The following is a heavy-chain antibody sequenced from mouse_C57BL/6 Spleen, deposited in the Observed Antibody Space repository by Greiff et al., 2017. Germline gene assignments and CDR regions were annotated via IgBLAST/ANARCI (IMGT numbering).Heavy chain of an antibody. CDR3: ARRVYYDYPAWFAY. J-gene: IGHJ3*01. V-gene: IGHV1-85*01. Sequence: QVQLQQSGPELVKPGASVKLSCKASGYTFTSYDINWVKQRPGQGLEWIGWIYPRDGSTKYNEKFKGKATLTVDTSSSTAYMELHSLTSEDSAVYFCARRVYYDYPAWFAYWGQGTLVTVSA. CDR2: IYPRDGST. CDR1: GYTFTSYD. D-gene: IGHD2-4*01.